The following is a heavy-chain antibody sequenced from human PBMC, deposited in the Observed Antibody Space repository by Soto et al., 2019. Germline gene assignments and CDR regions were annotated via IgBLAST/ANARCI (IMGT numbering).Heavy chain of an antibody. J-gene: IGHJ6*02. CDR3: ARHLSSGYYFYYYGMDV. CDR2: IYPGDSDT. CDR1: GCSFTSYC. Sequence: GESLKISCKGSGCSFTSYCIGWVRQMPGKGLEWMGIIYPGDSDTRYSPSFQGQVTISADKSISTAYLQWSSLKASDTAMYYCARHLSSGYYFYYYGMDVWGQGTTVTVSS. V-gene: IGHV5-51*01. D-gene: IGHD3-22*01.